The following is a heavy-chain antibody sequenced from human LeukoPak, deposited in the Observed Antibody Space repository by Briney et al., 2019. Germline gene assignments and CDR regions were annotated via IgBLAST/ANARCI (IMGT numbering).Heavy chain of an antibody. V-gene: IGHV4-59*01. CDR1: GGPISNYY. Sequence: SETLFLTCTVSGGPISNYYWSWIRQPPGKGLEWVGYIYYRGSICYKASLKSRVTILVVTSKNQFSLKLSSVTAADTAVYYCARQVGSSRIDYWGQGTLVTVSS. D-gene: IGHD1-26*01. CDR3: ARQVGSSRIDY. J-gene: IGHJ4*02. CDR2: IYYRGSI.